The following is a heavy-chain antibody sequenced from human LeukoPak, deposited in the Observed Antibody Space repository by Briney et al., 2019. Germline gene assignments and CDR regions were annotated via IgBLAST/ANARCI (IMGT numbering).Heavy chain of an antibody. D-gene: IGHD3-9*01. V-gene: IGHV1-46*01. CDR2: IDPSGGTT. J-gene: IGHJ4*02. Sequence: AASVKVSCKASGYIFTSYYIHWVRQAPGQGLEWMGTIDPSGGTTTYAQKFQGRVTMTRDTSTSTVYMELSSLRSDDTAVYYCARDVPTGSYFFDYWGQGTLVTVSS. CDR3: ARDVPTGSYFFDY. CDR1: GYIFTSYY.